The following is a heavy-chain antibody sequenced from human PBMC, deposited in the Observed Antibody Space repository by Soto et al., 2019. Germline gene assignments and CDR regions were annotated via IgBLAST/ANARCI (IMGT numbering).Heavy chain of an antibody. CDR2: ISPYNGNT. J-gene: IGHJ6*03. CDR1: GYTFTTYG. CDR3: ARALSVAQYYYYMDV. D-gene: IGHD6-19*01. Sequence: QVQLVQSGPEVKKPGASVKVPCKTSGYTFTTYGISWVRQAPGQGLEWMGWISPYNGNTHYAQKVQGRVTMTTDKSTTTAYMELRTLRSDDRAVYFCARALSVAQYYYYMDVWGKGTTVTVSS. V-gene: IGHV1-18*01.